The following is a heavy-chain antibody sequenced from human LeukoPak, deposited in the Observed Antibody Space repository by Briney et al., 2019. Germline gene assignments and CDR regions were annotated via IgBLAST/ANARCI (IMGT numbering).Heavy chain of an antibody. CDR3: ARSRGTYDYFDY. V-gene: IGHV4-31*03. Sequence: SQTLSLTCTVSGGSISSGDYYWRWIRQHPGKGLEWIGYIYYSGSTYYNPSLKSRVTISVDTSKNQFSLKLSSVTAADTAVYYCARSRGTYDYFDYWGQGTLVTVSS. CDR1: GGSISSGDYY. CDR2: IYYSGST. J-gene: IGHJ4*02. D-gene: IGHD3-22*01.